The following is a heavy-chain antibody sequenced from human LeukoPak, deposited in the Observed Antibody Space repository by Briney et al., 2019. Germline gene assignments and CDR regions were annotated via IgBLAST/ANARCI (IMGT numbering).Heavy chain of an antibody. CDR2: IWYDGSNK. Sequence: GGSLRLSCAASGFTFSSYAMHWVRQAPGKGLEWVAVIWYDGSNKYYADSVKGRFTISRDNSKNTLYLQMNSLRAEDTAVYYCARAGIAADFDYWGQGTLVTVSS. J-gene: IGHJ4*02. V-gene: IGHV3-33*08. D-gene: IGHD6-25*01. CDR3: ARAGIAADFDY. CDR1: GFTFSSYA.